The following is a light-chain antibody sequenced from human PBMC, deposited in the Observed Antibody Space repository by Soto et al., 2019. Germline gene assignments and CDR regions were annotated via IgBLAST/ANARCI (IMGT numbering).Light chain of an antibody. V-gene: IGKV2-28*01. J-gene: IGKJ5*01. CDR2: FGS. CDR3: MQALQSLT. Sequence: IVITQSPLSLSFTPLDASSISCRSSQSLLHSNGYNYLDWYVQKPGQSPQLLIYFGSNRAPGVPDRFSGSGSGTDFTLKINRVEAEDVGTYYCMQALQSLTFGQGTRLEIK. CDR1: QSLLHSNGYNY.